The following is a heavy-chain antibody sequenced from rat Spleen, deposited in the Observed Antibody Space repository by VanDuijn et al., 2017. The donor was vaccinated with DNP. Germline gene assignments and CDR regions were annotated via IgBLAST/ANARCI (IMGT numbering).Heavy chain of an antibody. CDR2: IRHDGGSI. J-gene: IGHJ1*01. V-gene: IGHV5-7*01. CDR3: ARPNNIGTILYWYFDF. Sequence: EVQLVESGGGLVQPGRSLKLSCAASGIIFSDHYMAWVRQAPTKGLEWVAAIRHDGGSIYYLDSVKGRFIISRDNAKSTLYLQMDSLRSEETATYYCARPNNIGTILYWYFDFWGPGTMVTVSS. CDR1: GIIFSDHY. D-gene: IGHD1-5*01.